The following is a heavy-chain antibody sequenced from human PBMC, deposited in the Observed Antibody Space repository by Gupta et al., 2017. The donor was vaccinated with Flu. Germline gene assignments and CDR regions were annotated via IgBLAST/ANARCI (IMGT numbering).Heavy chain of an antibody. CDR3: SRRGWGDSGTAREAFDI. J-gene: IGHJ3*02. Sequence: FIHWVRQAPGQGLEWMGWINPNSGATEYGQKLQGRVTMTRDTSISTADLELRRLRSEDTAVYYCSRRGWGDSGTAREAFDIWGQGTMVTVSS. CDR2: INPNSGAT. D-gene: IGHD3-10*01. V-gene: IGHV1-2*02. CDR1: F.